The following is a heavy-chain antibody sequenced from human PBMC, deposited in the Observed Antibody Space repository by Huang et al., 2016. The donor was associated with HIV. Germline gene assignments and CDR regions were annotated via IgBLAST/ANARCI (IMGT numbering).Heavy chain of an antibody. V-gene: IGHV3-23*01. D-gene: IGHD6-19*01. CDR2: IRGSDNIT. Sequence: EVKLLESGGGLVQPGGSLRLSCAAFGFSFSSYTRTWVRQAAGKGLGWVSSIRGSDNITFYADSVKGRFTISRDNSKNTLYLQMKSLRVDDTAVYYCAKDRVAGTGHCFDPWGQGTLVTVSS. J-gene: IGHJ5*02. CDR1: GFSFSSYT. CDR3: AKDRVAGTGHCFDP.